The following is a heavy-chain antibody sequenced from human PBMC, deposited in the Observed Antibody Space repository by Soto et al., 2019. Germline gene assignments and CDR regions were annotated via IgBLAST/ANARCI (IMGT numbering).Heavy chain of an antibody. V-gene: IGHV1-3*02. CDR3: ARGSPGGSYYYGMDV. CDR1: GSTFTSYA. Sequence: ASVKVSCNASGSTFTSYAMHWVRQAPGQRLEWMGWSNAGNGNTKYSQEFQGRVTITRDTSASTAYMELSSLRSEDMAVYYCARGSPGGSYYYGMDVWGQGTTVTVSS. J-gene: IGHJ6*02. D-gene: IGHD3-16*01. CDR2: SNAGNGNT.